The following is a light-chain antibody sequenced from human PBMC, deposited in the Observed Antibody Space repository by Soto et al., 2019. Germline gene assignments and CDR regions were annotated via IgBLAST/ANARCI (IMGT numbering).Light chain of an antibody. CDR2: WAS. CDR3: QQYYGSPLT. CDR1: QSVLSSSNNMNY. J-gene: IGKJ1*01. Sequence: VMTQSPDSLAVSLGERATINCKSSQSVLSSSNNMNYLAWYQQKPRQPPKLLINWASIRQSGVPDRFSGSGSGTDFTLTISSLQAEDVAVYYCQQYYGSPLTFGQGTKVDIK. V-gene: IGKV4-1*01.